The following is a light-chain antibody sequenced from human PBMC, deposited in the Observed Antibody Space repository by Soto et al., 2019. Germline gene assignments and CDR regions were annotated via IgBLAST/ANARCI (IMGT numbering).Light chain of an antibody. CDR2: GNN. CDR1: ISNIGSNS. Sequence: SVLTQPPSASGTPGQRVTISCSGTISNIGSNSVNWFQQLPGTAPKLLIYGNNQRPSGVPDRFSGSKSGTSASLAISGLQSKDEADYYCAAWDDSLNDPLVIFGGGTKLTVL. J-gene: IGLJ2*01. V-gene: IGLV1-44*01. CDR3: AAWDDSLNDPLVI.